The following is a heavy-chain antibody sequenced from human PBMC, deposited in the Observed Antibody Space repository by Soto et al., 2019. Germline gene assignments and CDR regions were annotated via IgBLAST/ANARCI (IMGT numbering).Heavy chain of an antibody. V-gene: IGHV1-69*06. Sequence: QVQLVQSGAEVKKPGSSVKVSCKASGGTFSSYAISWVRQAPGQGLEWMGGIIPIFGTANYAQKFQGRVTITADKSTSTAYKELSSLRSEDTAVYYCARGISGWSSSTSTKYNWFDPWGQGTLVTVSS. CDR1: GGTFSSYA. CDR2: IIPIFGTA. CDR3: ARGISGWSSSTSTKYNWFDP. D-gene: IGHD6-19*01. J-gene: IGHJ5*02.